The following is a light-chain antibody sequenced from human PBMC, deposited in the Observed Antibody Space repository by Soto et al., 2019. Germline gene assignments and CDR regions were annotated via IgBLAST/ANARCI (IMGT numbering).Light chain of an antibody. V-gene: IGKV3-20*01. CDR3: QQYGSSHLT. Sequence: DTVLTQSPATLSLSPGERATLSCRASQSVSSSYLAWYQQKPGQAPRLLIYGASSRATGIPDRFSGSGSGTDFTLTISRLEPEDFAVYYCQQYGSSHLTFGGGTKVDI. J-gene: IGKJ4*01. CDR1: QSVSSSY. CDR2: GAS.